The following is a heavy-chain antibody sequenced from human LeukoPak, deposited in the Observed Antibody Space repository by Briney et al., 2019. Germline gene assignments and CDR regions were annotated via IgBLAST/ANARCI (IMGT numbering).Heavy chain of an antibody. CDR3: ARDPSRSSSHFDY. D-gene: IGHD6-13*01. Sequence: ASVKVSCKASGGTFSSYAISWVRQAPGQGLEWMGGIIPIFGTANYAQKFQGRVTITTDESTSTAYMELSSLRSEDTAVCYCARDPSRSSSHFDYWGQGTLVTVSS. J-gene: IGHJ4*02. CDR1: GGTFSSYA. V-gene: IGHV1-69*05. CDR2: IIPIFGTA.